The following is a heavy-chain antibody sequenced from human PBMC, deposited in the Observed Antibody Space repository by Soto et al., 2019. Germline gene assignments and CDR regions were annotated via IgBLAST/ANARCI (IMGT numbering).Heavy chain of an antibody. D-gene: IGHD3-22*01. CDR1: GYSFTSYW. CDR3: ARKPVGDYDSSGYYSGGSAFDI. CDR2: IYPGDSDT. Sequence: GESLKISCKGSGYSFTSYWIGWVRQMPGKGLEWMGIIYPGDSDTRYSPSFQGQVTISADKSISTAYLQWSSLKASDTAMYYCARKPVGDYDSSGYYSGGSAFDIWGQGTMVTVSS. J-gene: IGHJ3*02. V-gene: IGHV5-51*01.